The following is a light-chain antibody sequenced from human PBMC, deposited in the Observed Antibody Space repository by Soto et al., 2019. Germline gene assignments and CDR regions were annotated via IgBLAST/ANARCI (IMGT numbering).Light chain of an antibody. CDR3: QQLNSYPLA. Sequence: DIQLTQSPSFLSASVGDRVTITCRASQGISSYLAWYQQKPGKAPKLLIYAASTLQGGVPSRFSGSGSETEFTHTISSLQTEDFATDYCQQLNSYPLAFGPGNKVDIK. J-gene: IGKJ3*01. CDR2: AAS. CDR1: QGISSY. V-gene: IGKV1-9*01.